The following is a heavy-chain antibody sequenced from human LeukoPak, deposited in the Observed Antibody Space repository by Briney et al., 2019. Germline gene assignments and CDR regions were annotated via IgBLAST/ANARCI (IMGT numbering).Heavy chain of an antibody. CDR3: ARDAHYGSGSSFDF. CDR2: IIPIFGTA. D-gene: IGHD3-10*01. Sequence: SVKVSCKASGGTFSSYAVSWVRQAPGQGLEWMGEIIPIFGTANYAQKFQGRVTITADESTSTAYLDLSSLRSEDTAVYYCARDAHYGSGSSFDFWGQGTLVTVSS. V-gene: IGHV1-69*13. J-gene: IGHJ4*02. CDR1: GGTFSSYA.